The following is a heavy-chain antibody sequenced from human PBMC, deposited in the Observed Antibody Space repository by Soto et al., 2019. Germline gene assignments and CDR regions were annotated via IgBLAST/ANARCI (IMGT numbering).Heavy chain of an antibody. CDR2: INPSGDSR. CDR3: ARDNSQKYGTPAASSWFHP. Sequence: SVKVSCTASGFCFIDYFIHWVRQAPGQGLEWMGIINPSGDSRNYAQKFQGRVTITRDTSTSTVYMDLSSLRYEDTAVYYCARDNSQKYGTPAASSWFHPRGQGTPVTVYS. CDR1: GFCFIDYF. V-gene: IGHV1-46*01. J-gene: IGHJ5*02. D-gene: IGHD2-2*01.